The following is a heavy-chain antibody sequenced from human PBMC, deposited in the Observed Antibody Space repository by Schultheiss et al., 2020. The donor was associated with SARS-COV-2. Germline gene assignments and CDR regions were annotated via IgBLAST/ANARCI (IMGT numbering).Heavy chain of an antibody. CDR1: GGSISSSSYY. D-gene: IGHD2-2*01. Sequence: SETLSLTCTVSGGSISSSSYYWGWIRQPPGKGLEWIGEINHSGSTNYNPSLKSRVTMSVDTSKNQFSLKLSSVTAADTAVYYCARMERDQLLPHHDAFDIWGQGTMVTVSS. J-gene: IGHJ3*02. CDR3: ARMERDQLLPHHDAFDI. CDR2: INHSGST. V-gene: IGHV4-39*07.